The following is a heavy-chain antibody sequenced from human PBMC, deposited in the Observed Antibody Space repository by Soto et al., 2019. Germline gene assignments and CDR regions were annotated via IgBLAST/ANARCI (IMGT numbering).Heavy chain of an antibody. CDR2: INSDVSST. D-gene: IGHD1-26*01. J-gene: IGHJ4*02. CDR3: ARESVGATTFDY. CDR1: GFTFSSYW. V-gene: IGHV3-74*01. Sequence: GGSLRLSCAASGFTFSSYWMHWVRQAPGKGLVWVSRINSDVSSTSYADSVKGRFAISRDNAKNTLYLQMNSLRAEDTAVYYCARESVGATTFDYWGQGTLVTVSS.